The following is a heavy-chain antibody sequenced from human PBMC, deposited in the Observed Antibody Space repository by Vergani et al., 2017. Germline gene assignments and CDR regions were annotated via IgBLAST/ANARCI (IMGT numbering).Heavy chain of an antibody. CDR2: IKQDGSEK. Sequence: EVQLVESGGGLVQPGGSLRLSCAASGFTFSSYWMSWVRQAPGKGLEWVANIKQDGSEKYYVDSMKGRFTISRDNAKNSLYLQMNSLRAEDTAVYYCASMIRQVSHFDYWGQGTLVTVSS. D-gene: IGHD3-22*01. CDR1: GFTFSSYW. CDR3: ASMIRQVSHFDY. V-gene: IGHV3-7*01. J-gene: IGHJ4*02.